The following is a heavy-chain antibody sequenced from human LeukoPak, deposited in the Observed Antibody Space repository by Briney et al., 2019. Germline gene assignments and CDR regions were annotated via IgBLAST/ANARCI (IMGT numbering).Heavy chain of an antibody. CDR3: ALVPLLDDYGDYGGGY. CDR2: IYIGGST. D-gene: IGHD4-17*01. CDR1: GFTVTSNY. J-gene: IGHJ4*02. V-gene: IGHV3-66*01. Sequence: GGSLRLSCAAPGFTVTSNYMRWGPQAPGKGLEWVSVIYIGGSTSYADSMKGRFTNSRDNFKNKLYMQMNSLRAEDTAVYYCALVPLLDDYGDYGGGYWGQGTLVTVSS.